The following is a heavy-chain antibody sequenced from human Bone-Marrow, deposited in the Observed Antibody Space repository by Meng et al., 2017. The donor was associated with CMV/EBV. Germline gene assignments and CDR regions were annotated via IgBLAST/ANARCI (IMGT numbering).Heavy chain of an antibody. V-gene: IGHV1-8*01. CDR3: ARGGRVVPAARVIRGYYGMDV. Sequence: ASVKVSCKASGYTFTSYDINWVRQATGQGLEWMGWMNPNSGNTGYAQKFQGRVTMTRNTPISTAYMELSSLRSEDTAVYYCARGGRVVPAARVIRGYYGMDVWGQGTTV. CDR1: GYTFTSYD. CDR2: MNPNSGNT. D-gene: IGHD2-2*01. J-gene: IGHJ6*02.